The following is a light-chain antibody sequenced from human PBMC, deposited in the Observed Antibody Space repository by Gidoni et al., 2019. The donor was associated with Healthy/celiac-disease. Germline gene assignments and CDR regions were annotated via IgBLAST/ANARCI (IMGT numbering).Light chain of an antibody. CDR3: QQYVSSTET. CDR1: QSVSSSY. Sequence: IGLTQPPGSLSLSPGERATLACRASQSVSSSYLAWYQQKPGQAPRLLIYGASSRATGIPDRFSGSGSGTDFTLTISRLEPEDFSVYYCQQYVSSTETFGGGTKVEIK. V-gene: IGKV3-20*01. CDR2: GAS. J-gene: IGKJ4*01.